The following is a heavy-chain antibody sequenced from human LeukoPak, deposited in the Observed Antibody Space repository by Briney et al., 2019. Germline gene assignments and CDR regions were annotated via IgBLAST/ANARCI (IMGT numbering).Heavy chain of an antibody. D-gene: IGHD4-23*01. CDR1: GYTFTSYG. CDR3: ARDLATVATPYFDY. V-gene: IGHV1-2*02. CDR2: INPNSGGT. Sequence: ASVKVSCKASGYTFTSYGISWVRQAPGQGLEWMGWINPNSGGTNYAQKFQGRVSVTRDTSISTVYMELSRLRYDDTAVYYCARDLATVATPYFDYWGQETLVTVSS. J-gene: IGHJ4*02.